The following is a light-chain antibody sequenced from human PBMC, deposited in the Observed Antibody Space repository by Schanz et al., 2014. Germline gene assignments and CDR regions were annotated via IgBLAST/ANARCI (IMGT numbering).Light chain of an antibody. CDR2: GAS. Sequence: EVVMTQSPVTLSVSPGERATLSCRASQSVRSNLAWYQHKPGQAPRLLIYGASTRATGVPAWFSGSGSGTEFTLTISSLEPEDFAVYYCQQYASSSWTFGQGTKVEV. CDR1: QSVRSN. V-gene: IGKV3-15*01. CDR3: QQYASSSWT. J-gene: IGKJ1*01.